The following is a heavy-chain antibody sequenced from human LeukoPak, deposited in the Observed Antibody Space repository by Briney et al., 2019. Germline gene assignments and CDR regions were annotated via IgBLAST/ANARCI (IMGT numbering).Heavy chain of an antibody. V-gene: IGHV3-20*04. D-gene: IGHD3-9*01. CDR3: AREDDYDKLNGYRLPFFDY. CDR1: GFTFDDYG. CDR2: INWNGGDT. Sequence: GGSLRLSCAASGFTFDDYGMSWVRQAPGKGLEWVSGINWNGGDTGYADSVKGRFTISRDNAKNSLFLQMNSLRVEDTALYYCAREDDYDKLNGYRLPFFDYWGQGTLVTVSS. J-gene: IGHJ4*02.